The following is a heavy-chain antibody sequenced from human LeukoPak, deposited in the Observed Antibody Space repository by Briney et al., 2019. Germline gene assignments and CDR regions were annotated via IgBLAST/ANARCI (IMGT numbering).Heavy chain of an antibody. J-gene: IGHJ6*02. CDR1: GFTFSSYG. D-gene: IGHD6-6*01. CDR3: ARVYSSSSGKGMDV. Sequence: GGSLRLSCAASGFTFSSYGMHWVRQAPGKGLEWVAVISYDGSNKYYADSVKGRFTISRDNSKNTLYLQMNSLRAEDTAVYYCARVYSSSSGKGMDVWGQGTTVTVSS. CDR2: ISYDGSNK. V-gene: IGHV3-30*03.